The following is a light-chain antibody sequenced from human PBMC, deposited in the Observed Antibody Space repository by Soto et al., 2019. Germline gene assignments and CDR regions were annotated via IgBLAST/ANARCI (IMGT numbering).Light chain of an antibody. CDR1: SSDVGGYNY. CDR2: DVS. J-gene: IGLJ1*01. V-gene: IGLV2-14*01. CDR3: SSYTSSSTLYV. Sequence: QSALTQPASVSGSPGQSITISCTGTSSDVGGYNYVSWYQQHPGKPPKLMIYDVSKRPSGVSNRFSGSKSGNTASLTISGLQAEDEADYYCSSYTSSSTLYVFGTGTKLTVL.